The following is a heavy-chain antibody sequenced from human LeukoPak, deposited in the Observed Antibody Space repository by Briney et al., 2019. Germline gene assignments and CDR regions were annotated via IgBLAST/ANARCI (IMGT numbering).Heavy chain of an antibody. J-gene: IGHJ5*02. CDR1: GYSVSSGFY. V-gene: IGHV4-38-2*02. CDR3: ARSKAHLSTSWYGNWFYP. CDR2: IYHSGDT. Sequence: SETLSLTCTVSGYSVSSGFYWGWIRQPPGKGLEWIASIYHSGDTYYNPSLRSRVTISLDTSKNQLSLKLSSVTAADTAVYYCARSKAHLSTSWYGNWFYPWGQGTLVTVSS. D-gene: IGHD2-2*01.